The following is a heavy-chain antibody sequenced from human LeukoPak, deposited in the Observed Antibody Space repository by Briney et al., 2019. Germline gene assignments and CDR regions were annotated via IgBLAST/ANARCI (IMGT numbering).Heavy chain of an antibody. CDR2: ISYDGSNK. D-gene: IGHD4-17*01. CDR1: GFTFSSYG. Sequence: GRSLRLSCAASGFTFSSYGMHWVRQAPGKGLEWVAVISYDGSNKYYADSVKGRFTISRDNSKNTLYLQMNSLRAEDTAVYYCAKDSDYGTFDYWGQGTLVTVSS. J-gene: IGHJ4*02. CDR3: AKDSDYGTFDY. V-gene: IGHV3-30*18.